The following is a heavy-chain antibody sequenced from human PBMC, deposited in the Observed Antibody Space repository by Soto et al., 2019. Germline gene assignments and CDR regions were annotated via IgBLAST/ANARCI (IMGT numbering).Heavy chain of an antibody. D-gene: IGHD6-13*01. CDR2: INAGNGNT. J-gene: IGHJ6*03. Sequence: QVQLVQSGAEVKKPGASVKVSCKASGYTFTSYAMHWVRQAPGQRLEWMGWINAGNGNTKYSQKFQGRVTITRDTSASTAYMELSSLRSEDTAVYYCASNLKAAAYYYYMDVWGKGTTVTVSS. CDR3: ASNLKAAAYYYYMDV. V-gene: IGHV1-3*01. CDR1: GYTFTSYA.